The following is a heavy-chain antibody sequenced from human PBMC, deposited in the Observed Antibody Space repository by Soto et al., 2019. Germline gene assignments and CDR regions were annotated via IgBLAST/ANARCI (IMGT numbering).Heavy chain of an antibody. V-gene: IGHV4-39*01. CDR3: ARQYYFGSGSCYNRPFDP. Sequence: SETLSLTCTVSGGSISSSSYYWGWIRQPPGKGLEWIGSIYYSGNTYYNPSLKSRVTISVDTAKNQFSLKLSSVTAADTAVYYCARQYYFGSGSCYNRPFDPWGQGTLVTVSS. D-gene: IGHD3-10*01. J-gene: IGHJ5*02. CDR2: IYYSGNT. CDR1: GGSISSSSYY.